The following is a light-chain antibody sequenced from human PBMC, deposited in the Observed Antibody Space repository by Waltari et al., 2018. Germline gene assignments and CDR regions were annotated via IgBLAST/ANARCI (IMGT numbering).Light chain of an antibody. J-gene: IGKJ4*01. CDR3: QQRSNSPST. Sequence: EIVLTQSPATLSLSPGERATLSCRASQSVSSYLAWYQQKPGQAPRLLIYDASNRATGIPARFSGSGSGTDFSLTICSLEPEDFAVYYCQQRSNSPSTFGGGTKVEIK. CDR1: QSVSSY. CDR2: DAS. V-gene: IGKV3-11*01.